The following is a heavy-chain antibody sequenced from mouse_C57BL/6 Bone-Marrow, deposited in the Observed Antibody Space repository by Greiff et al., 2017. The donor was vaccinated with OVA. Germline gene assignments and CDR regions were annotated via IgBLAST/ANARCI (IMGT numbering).Heavy chain of an antibody. J-gene: IGHJ3*01. D-gene: IGHD2-4*01. CDR3: AKGDDYDDWFAY. Sequence: QVQLKESGAELARPGASVKLSCKASGYTFTSYGISWVKQRTGQGLEWIGEIYPRSGNTYYNEKFKGKATLTADKSSSTAYMELRSLTSEDSAVYFCAKGDDYDDWFAYWGQGTLVTVSA. V-gene: IGHV1-81*01. CDR2: IYPRSGNT. CDR1: GYTFTSYG.